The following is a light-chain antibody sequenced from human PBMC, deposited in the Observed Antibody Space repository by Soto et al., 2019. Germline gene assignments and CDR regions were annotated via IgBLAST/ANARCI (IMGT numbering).Light chain of an antibody. J-gene: IGKJ1*01. CDR3: QQSYSTPWT. Sequence: DIQMTQSPSSLSASVGDRVTITCRASQTISNLLNWYQQRSGEAPKLLLYDVSSLQSGVPSRFSGSGSGTDFTLTISSLQPEDFATYYCQQSYSTPWTFGQGTKVDVK. CDR2: DVS. CDR1: QTISNL. V-gene: IGKV1-39*01.